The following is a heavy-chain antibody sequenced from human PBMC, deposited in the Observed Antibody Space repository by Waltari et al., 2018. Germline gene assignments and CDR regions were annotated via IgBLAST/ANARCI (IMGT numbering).Heavy chain of an antibody. CDR1: GYTFTGYY. CDR3: ARAGRIVVVPAVPFDY. J-gene: IGHJ4*02. CDR2: INPNSGGT. Sequence: QVQLVQSGAEVKKPGASVKVSCKASGYTFTGYYMHWVRQAPGQGLEWMGWINPNSGGTNYAQKFQRRVTMTRDTSISTAYMELSRLRSDDTAVYYCARAGRIVVVPAVPFDYWGQGTLVTVSS. D-gene: IGHD2-2*01. V-gene: IGHV1-2*02.